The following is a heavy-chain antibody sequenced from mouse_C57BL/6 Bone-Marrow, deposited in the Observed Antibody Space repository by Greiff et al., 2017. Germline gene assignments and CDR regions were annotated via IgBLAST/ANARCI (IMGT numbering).Heavy chain of an antibody. Sequence: QVQLQQSGAELVKPGASVKMSCKASGYTFTSYWITWVKQRPGQGLEWIGDIYPGSGSTNYHEKFKSKATLTVDTAYSTAYMQLSSLTSEDSAVYYCARPYDSNYWYFDVWGTGTTVTVSA. D-gene: IGHD2-5*01. CDR1: GYTFTSYW. CDR3: ARPYDSNYWYFDV. V-gene: IGHV1-55*01. CDR2: IYPGSGST. J-gene: IGHJ1*03.